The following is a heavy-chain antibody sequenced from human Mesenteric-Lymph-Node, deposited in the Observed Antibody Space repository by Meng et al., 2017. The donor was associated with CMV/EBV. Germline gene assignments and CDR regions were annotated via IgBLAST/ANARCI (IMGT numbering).Heavy chain of an antibody. CDR3: AKPRLIVGTIDM. CDR1: GFTFSSYG. CDR2: IRYDGSNK. J-gene: IGHJ3*02. D-gene: IGHD1-26*01. V-gene: IGHV3-30*02. Sequence: GESLKISCAASGFTFSSYGMHWVRQAPGKGLEWVAFIRYDGSNKYYADSVKGRFTISRDNSKNTLYLQMNSLRAEDTAVYYCAKPRLIVGTIDMWGQGTMVTVSS.